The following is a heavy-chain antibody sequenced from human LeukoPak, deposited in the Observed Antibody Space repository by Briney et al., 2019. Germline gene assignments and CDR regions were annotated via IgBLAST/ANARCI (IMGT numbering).Heavy chain of an antibody. D-gene: IGHD5-18*01. Sequence: GASVKVSCKASGYTFTSYGISWVRQAPGQGLEWMGWISAYNGNTTYAQKLQGRVTMTTDTSTSTAYMELRSLRSDDTAAYYCARELRGYSYGYSHYFDYWGQGTLVTVSS. J-gene: IGHJ4*02. CDR1: GYTFTSYG. V-gene: IGHV1-18*01. CDR2: ISAYNGNT. CDR3: ARELRGYSYGYSHYFDY.